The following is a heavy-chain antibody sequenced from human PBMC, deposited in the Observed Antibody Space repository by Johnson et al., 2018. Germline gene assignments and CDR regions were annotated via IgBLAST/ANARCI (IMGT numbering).Heavy chain of an antibody. D-gene: IGHD5-12*01. J-gene: IGHJ6*03. CDR2: IIPILGIA. CDR3: ARHSGYDFDKRYYMDV. CDR1: GGTFSSYT. Sequence: QVQLVQSGAEVKKPGSSVKVSCKASGGTFSSYTISWVRQAPGQGLEWMGRIIPILGIANYAQKFQGRATITADKSTSTAYMALSSLRSEDTAVYYCARHSGYDFDKRYYMDVWGKGTTVTVSS. V-gene: IGHV1-69*09.